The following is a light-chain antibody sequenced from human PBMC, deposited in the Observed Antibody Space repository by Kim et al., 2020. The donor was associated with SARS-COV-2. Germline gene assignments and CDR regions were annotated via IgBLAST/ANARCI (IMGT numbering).Light chain of an antibody. CDR3: QQYYTTPIT. J-gene: IGKJ5*01. Sequence: ATITCKSRQSVLSSSNNRNYLSWHQQKPGQPPRLLIYGASSRKSGVPDRFGGSVSGTDFTLTISSLQAEDVAVYYCQQYYTTPITFGQGTRLEIK. CDR2: GAS. CDR1: QSVLSSSNNRNY. V-gene: IGKV4-1*01.